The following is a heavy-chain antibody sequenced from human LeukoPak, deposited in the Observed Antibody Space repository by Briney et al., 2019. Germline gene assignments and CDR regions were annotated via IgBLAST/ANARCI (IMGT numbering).Heavy chain of an antibody. D-gene: IGHD1-1*01. CDR3: ARYGPPDTERYNWNDVGLLGFDY. V-gene: IGHV4-61*05. CDR1: GGSISNSSFY. CDR2: IYYSGST. J-gene: IGHJ4*02. Sequence: TSETLSLTCTVSGGSISNSSFYWGWIRQPPGKGLEWIGYIYYSGSTNYNPSLKSRVTISVDTSKNQFSLKLSSVTAADTAVYYCARYGPPDTERYNWNDVGLLGFDYWGQGTLVTVSS.